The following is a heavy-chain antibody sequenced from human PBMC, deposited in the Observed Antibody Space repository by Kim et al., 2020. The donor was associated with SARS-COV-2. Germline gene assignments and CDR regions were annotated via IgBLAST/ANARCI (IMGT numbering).Heavy chain of an antibody. Sequence: GNGRFTISRDNSKNTLYLQMNSLRAEATAVYYWAKDILVPAANWFYGMDVWGQGTTVTVSS. J-gene: IGHJ6*02. CDR3: AKDILVPAANWFYGMDV. D-gene: IGHD2-2*01. V-gene: IGHV3-23*01.